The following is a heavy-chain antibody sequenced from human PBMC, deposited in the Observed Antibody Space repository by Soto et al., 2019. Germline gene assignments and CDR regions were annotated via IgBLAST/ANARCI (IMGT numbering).Heavy chain of an antibody. V-gene: IGHV1-18*01. CDR1: GYTFTSYG. D-gene: IGHD2-8*02. CDR3: ARGFLSLVPYYYYGLDV. CDR2: ISVYNGNT. J-gene: IGHJ6*02. Sequence: ASVKVSCKASGYTFTSYGISWVRQAPGQGLEWMGWISVYNGNTNNAQKFQDRVTMTTDTSTNTAYMDLRSVRSDDTAVYYCARGFLSLVPYYYYGLDVWGQGTTVTVSS.